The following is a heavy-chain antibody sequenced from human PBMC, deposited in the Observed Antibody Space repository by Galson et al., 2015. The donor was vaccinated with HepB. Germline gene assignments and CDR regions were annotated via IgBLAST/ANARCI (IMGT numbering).Heavy chain of an antibody. J-gene: IGHJ6*03. CDR3: ATDGSGSRYTYYHYYVNV. V-gene: IGHV3-33*01. CDR2: IWYDGSSK. Sequence: QAPGKGLEWVALIWYDGSSKYYAESVKGRFTISRDNFKKTLYPQMDSLRSDDTAVYYCATDGSGSRYTYYHYYVNVWGKGTPVTVSS. D-gene: IGHD3-10*01.